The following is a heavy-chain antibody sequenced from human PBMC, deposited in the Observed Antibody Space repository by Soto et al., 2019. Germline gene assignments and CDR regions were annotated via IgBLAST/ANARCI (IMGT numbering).Heavy chain of an antibody. CDR3: ATRGVYSYGHDY. Sequence: SETLSLTCTVSGGSISSYYWSWIRQPPGKGLEWIGYIYYSGSTNYNPSLKSRVTISVDTSKNQFSLKLSSVTAADTAVYYCATRGVYSYGHDYWGRGTLVTVSS. CDR2: IYYSGST. J-gene: IGHJ4*02. V-gene: IGHV4-59*01. D-gene: IGHD5-18*01. CDR1: GGSISSYY.